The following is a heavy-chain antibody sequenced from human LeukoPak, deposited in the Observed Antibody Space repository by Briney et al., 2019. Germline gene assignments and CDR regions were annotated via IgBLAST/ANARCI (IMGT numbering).Heavy chain of an antibody. D-gene: IGHD1-26*01. CDR3: EKDLQYSGSYSGMDV. V-gene: IGHV3-9*01. CDR1: GFTFDDYA. Sequence: GGSLRLSCAASGFTFDDYAMHWVRQAPGKGLEWVSGISWYSGSIGYADSVKGRFTISRDNAKNSLYLQMNTLRAEDAALYYCEKDLQYSGSYSGMDVWGQGTTVTVSS. J-gene: IGHJ6*02. CDR2: ISWYSGSI.